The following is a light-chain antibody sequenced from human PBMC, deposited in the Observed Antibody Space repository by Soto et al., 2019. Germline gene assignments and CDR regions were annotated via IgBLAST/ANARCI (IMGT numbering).Light chain of an antibody. CDR2: EIS. CDR3: NEYTRSGEV. J-gene: IGLJ2*01. V-gene: IGLV2-14*01. CDR1: SSDVGGYNI. Sequence: QSALTQPASVSGSPGQSITVSCTGTSSDVGGYNIVSWYQQHPGKAPKLLIYEISNRPSGVSNRFSGSKSGNTASLTISGVQAEAEAYYHCNEYTRSGEVFGAGTKLTVL.